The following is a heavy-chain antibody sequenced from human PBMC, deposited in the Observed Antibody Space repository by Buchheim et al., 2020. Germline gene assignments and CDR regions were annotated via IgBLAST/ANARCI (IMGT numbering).Heavy chain of an antibody. V-gene: IGHV3-30*18. D-gene: IGHD3-10*01. CDR3: AKDRWFGELLPDY. J-gene: IGHJ4*02. Sequence: QVQLVESGGGVVQPGRSLRLSCAASGFTFSSYGMHWVRQAPGKGLEWVAVISYDGSNKYYADSVKGRFTISRDTSKNTLYLQMNSLRAEDTAVYYCAKDRWFGELLPDYWGQGTL. CDR2: ISYDGSNK. CDR1: GFTFSSYG.